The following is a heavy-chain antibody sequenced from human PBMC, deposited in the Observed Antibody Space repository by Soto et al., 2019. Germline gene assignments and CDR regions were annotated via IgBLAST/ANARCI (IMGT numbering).Heavy chain of an antibody. V-gene: IGHV3-33*01. CDR2: IWYDGSNK. Sequence: QVQLVESGGGVVQPGRSLRLSCAASGFTFSNYGIHWVRQAPGKGLEWVAVIWYDGSNKYYTDSVKGRFTISRDNAKNTMYLQMSSLRAEDTAVYYWARERVVVTAAGREKYFDYWGQGTLVTVSS. J-gene: IGHJ4*02. CDR3: ARERVVVTAAGREKYFDY. D-gene: IGHD2-21*02. CDR1: GFTFSNYG.